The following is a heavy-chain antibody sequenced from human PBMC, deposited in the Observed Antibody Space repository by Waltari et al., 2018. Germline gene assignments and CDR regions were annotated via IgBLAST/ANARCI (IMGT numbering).Heavy chain of an antibody. CDR2: MSREGRSE. CDR3: VRGGGPYFDY. Sequence: VQLVESGGGVVQPGRSLRLSCAASGFSFRSDGMHWVRQAPGKGPGWVAAMSREGRSEHYAGPVEGRFTISRDNSNNMLYLQMNSLRAEDTAIYYCVRGGGPYFDYWGQGALVIVSS. J-gene: IGHJ4*02. V-gene: IGHV3-30*13. CDR1: GFSFRSDG. D-gene: IGHD2-15*01.